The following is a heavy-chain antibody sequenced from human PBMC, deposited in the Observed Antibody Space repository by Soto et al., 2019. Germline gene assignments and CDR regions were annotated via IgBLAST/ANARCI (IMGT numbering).Heavy chain of an antibody. V-gene: IGHV4-30-2*01. CDR1: GGSMRSGGYS. Sequence: SETMALTCAVSGGSMRSGGYSWSWIRQPPGKGLEWIGYIYHSGSTYYNPSLKSRVTISVDRSKNQFSLKLSSVTAADTAVYYCARVPGPWGQGTLVTVSS. CDR3: ARVPGP. D-gene: IGHD7-27*01. J-gene: IGHJ5*02. CDR2: IYHSGST.